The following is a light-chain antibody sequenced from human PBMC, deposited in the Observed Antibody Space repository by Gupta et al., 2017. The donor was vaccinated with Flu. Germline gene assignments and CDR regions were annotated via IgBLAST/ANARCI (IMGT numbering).Light chain of an antibody. J-gene: IGKJ1*01. V-gene: IGKV1-39*01. CDR1: QSISSY. CDR3: QQSYSTPRT. Sequence: DIQMTPSPSSLSASVGDRVTITCRASQSISSYLNWYQQKPGKAPKLLIYAASSLQSGGPSRFSGSGSGTDFTLTISSLQPEDFATYYCQQSYSTPRTCGQETKVEIK. CDR2: AAS.